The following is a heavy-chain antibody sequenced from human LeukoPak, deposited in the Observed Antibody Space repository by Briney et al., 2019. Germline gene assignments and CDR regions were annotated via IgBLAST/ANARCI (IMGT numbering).Heavy chain of an antibody. Sequence: PSETLSLTCAVYGGSFSGYYWGWIRQPPGKGLEWIGSIYYSGSTYYNPSLKSRVTISVDTSKNQFSLKLSSVTAADTAVYYCARPTYYYDSSGYPDDAFDIWGQGTMVTVSS. CDR1: GGSFSGYY. CDR2: IYYSGST. J-gene: IGHJ3*02. V-gene: IGHV4-39*01. CDR3: ARPTYYYDSSGYPDDAFDI. D-gene: IGHD3-22*01.